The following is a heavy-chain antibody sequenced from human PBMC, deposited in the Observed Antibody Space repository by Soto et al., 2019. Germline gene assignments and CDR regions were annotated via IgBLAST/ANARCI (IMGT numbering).Heavy chain of an antibody. V-gene: IGHV3-74*01. Sequence: PGGSLRLSCAASGFTFSSYWMHWVRQAPGKGLVWVSRINSDGSSTSYADSVKGRFTISRDNAKNTLYLQMNSLRAEDTAVYYCARDSDFWSGYPEYYLDYWGQGTLVT. CDR1: GFTFSSYW. J-gene: IGHJ4*02. CDR2: INSDGSST. CDR3: ARDSDFWSGYPEYYLDY. D-gene: IGHD3-3*01.